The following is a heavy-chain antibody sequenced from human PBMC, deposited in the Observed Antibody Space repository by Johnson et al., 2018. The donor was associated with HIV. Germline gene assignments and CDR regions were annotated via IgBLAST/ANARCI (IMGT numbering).Heavy chain of an antibody. D-gene: IGHD6-13*01. CDR1: GFTFSSYT. CDR3: ARDGQWGSTTWYSAFDI. CDR2: ISTNGGRT. Sequence: EQLVESGGGLVQPGGSLRLSCAASGFTFSSYTMHWVRQAPGKGLEYVSSISTNGGRTHYANSVKGRFTISRDNSKNTLYLQMGSLRAEDMAVYYCARDGQWGSTTWYSAFDIWGQGTMVTVSS. V-gene: IGHV3-64*01. J-gene: IGHJ3*02.